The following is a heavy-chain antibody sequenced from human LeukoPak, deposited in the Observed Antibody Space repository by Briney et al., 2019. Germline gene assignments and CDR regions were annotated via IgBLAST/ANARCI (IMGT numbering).Heavy chain of an antibody. CDR1: GFIFSDYY. V-gene: IGHV3-11*01. Sequence: PGGSLTLSCAPSGFIFSDYYMCWVRQAPGKGPEWVSYITNSGDEIYYADSVKGRFTISRDNAKNSLFLQMNSLRADDTAVYYCARLSHYAFDMWGQGAVVTVSS. CDR2: ITNSGDEI. J-gene: IGHJ3*02. CDR3: ARLSHYAFDM.